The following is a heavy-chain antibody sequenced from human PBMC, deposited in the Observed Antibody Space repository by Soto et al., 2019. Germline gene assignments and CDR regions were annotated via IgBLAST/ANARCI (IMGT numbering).Heavy chain of an antibody. V-gene: IGHV3-23*01. CDR3: AKDGYRSSWFDE. J-gene: IGHJ4*02. Sequence: VLSLRLSCAASGFTFSSYAMSWVRQAPGKGLEWVSAISGSGGSTYYADSVKGRFTISRDNSKNTLYLQMNSLRAEDTAVYYCAKDGYRSSWFDECGKGHLVTVYS. CDR1: GFTFSSYA. CDR2: ISGSGGST. D-gene: IGHD6-13*01.